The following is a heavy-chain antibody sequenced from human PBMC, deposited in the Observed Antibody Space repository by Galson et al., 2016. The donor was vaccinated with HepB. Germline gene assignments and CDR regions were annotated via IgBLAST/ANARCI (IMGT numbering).Heavy chain of an antibody. Sequence: SETLSLTCTVSGDSVSSYYWSWIRQPAGKGLEWIGRLYSSASSTYNPSLKSRVTMSVDKSKNQLSLKLSSVSAADTAVYYCAGVEGGGWFDPWGQGILGTVSS. CDR3: AGVEGGGWFDP. CDR1: GDSVSSYY. V-gene: IGHV4-4*07. D-gene: IGHD3-16*01. J-gene: IGHJ5*02. CDR2: LYSSASS.